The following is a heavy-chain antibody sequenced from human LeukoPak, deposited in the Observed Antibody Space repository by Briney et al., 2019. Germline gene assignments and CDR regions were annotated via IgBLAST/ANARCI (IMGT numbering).Heavy chain of an antibody. V-gene: IGHV4-39*01. CDR1: GGSISSSSHY. CDR3: ARRNSGWPFDW. D-gene: IGHD6-19*01. CDR2: IFSSGTT. Sequence: SETLSLTCSVSGGSISSSSHYWRWIRQPPGKGLEWIGHIFSSGTTYYNPSLQSRVTISADTSKNQFSLKVNSVSAADTAVYYCARRNSGWPFDWWGPGSLVTVSS. J-gene: IGHJ4*02.